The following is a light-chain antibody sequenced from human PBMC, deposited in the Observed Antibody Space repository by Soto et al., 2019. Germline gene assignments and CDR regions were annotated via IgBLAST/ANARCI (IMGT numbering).Light chain of an antibody. J-gene: IGKJ5*01. CDR2: DAS. V-gene: IGKV1-33*01. CDR1: QDIGNY. Sequence: DIQITQSPSSLSASVRDRITITCQASQDIGNYVNWYQQKPGKAPKLMIYDASALESGVPSRFSGSGSGTDFTFTISSLQPEDFATYSCLQYYNVPITFGQGTRLEI. CDR3: LQYYNVPIT.